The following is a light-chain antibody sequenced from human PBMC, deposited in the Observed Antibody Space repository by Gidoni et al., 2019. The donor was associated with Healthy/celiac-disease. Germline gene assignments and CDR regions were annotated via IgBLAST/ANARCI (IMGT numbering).Light chain of an antibody. CDR2: EAS. CDR1: QSVSRY. V-gene: IGKV3-11*01. Sequence: EIVLTQSPATLSLSPGERATVACRASQSVSRYLAWYQQKPGQAPRLLIYEASNRATGIPARFSGSGSGTDFTLTISSLEPEDFAVYYCQQRSNWPITFGPGTKVDIK. J-gene: IGKJ3*01. CDR3: QQRSNWPIT.